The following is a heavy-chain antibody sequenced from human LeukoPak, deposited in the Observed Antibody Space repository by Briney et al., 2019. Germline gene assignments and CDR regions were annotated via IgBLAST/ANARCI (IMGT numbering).Heavy chain of an antibody. V-gene: IGHV1-2*02. CDR1: GYTFTDYY. CDR3: ARDFHNKRWYDGPGYYFDF. D-gene: IGHD2-15*01. CDR2: INRNSGGT. Sequence: ASVKVSCKASGYTFTDYYMHWVRQAPGQGLEWVGWINRNSGGTNSAQKFQGRVTMTGDASTSTAYMELSSLTSDDTAVYYCARDFHNKRWYDGPGYYFDFWGQGTLVTVSS. J-gene: IGHJ4*02.